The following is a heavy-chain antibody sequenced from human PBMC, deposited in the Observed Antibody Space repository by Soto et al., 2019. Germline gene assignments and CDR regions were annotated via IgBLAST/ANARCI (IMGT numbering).Heavy chain of an antibody. CDR2: MNPNSGNT. J-gene: IGHJ3*02. V-gene: IGHV1-8*01. D-gene: IGHD3-16*01. CDR1: GYTFTSYD. Sequence: GASVKVSCKASGYTFTSYDINWVRQATGQGLEWMGWMNPNSGNTGYAQKFQGRVTMTRNTSISTAYMELSSLRSEDTAVYYCARDRSYDYIWGSYIGFDAFDIWGQGTMVT. CDR3: ARDRSYDYIWGSYIGFDAFDI.